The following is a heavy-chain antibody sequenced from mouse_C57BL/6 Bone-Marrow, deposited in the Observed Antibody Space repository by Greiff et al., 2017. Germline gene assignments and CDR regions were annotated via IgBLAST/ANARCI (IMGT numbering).Heavy chain of an antibody. V-gene: IGHV3-1*01. CDR2: ITDSGST. CDR3: ARRGRYGNYYGC. Sequence: VQLKESGPGMVKPSQSLSFTCTVTGYSFTSGYDWHWIRHFPGNKLEWMGDITDSGSTNYNPNLKSRISFTHDTSKNHFFLKFNSVTTEDTATYYCARRGRYGNYYGCWGQGTTLSVSS. CDR1: GYSFTSGYD. D-gene: IGHD2-10*02. J-gene: IGHJ2*01.